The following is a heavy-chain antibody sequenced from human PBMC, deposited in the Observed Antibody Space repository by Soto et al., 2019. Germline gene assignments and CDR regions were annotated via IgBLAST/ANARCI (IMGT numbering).Heavy chain of an antibody. CDR3: ARADCSSGSCLAGYFDL. J-gene: IGHJ2*01. CDR2: IYSGGST. D-gene: IGHD2-15*01. Sequence: EVHLVESGGGLVQPGGSLRLSCAASGFTVSSNYMSWVRQAPGKGLEWVSIIYSGGSTYYADSVKGRFTISRDNSKNTLYLQMNSLRAEDTAVYYCARADCSSGSCLAGYFDLWGRGTLVTVSS. V-gene: IGHV3-66*01. CDR1: GFTVSSNY.